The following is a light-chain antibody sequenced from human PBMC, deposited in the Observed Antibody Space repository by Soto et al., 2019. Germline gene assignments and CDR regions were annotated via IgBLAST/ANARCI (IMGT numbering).Light chain of an antibody. Sequence: QSALTQPPSASGSPGQSVTISCTGTSSDVGSCNSVSWYQQHPGKVPKLLISEVSKRPSGVPDRFSGSKSGNTPSLTVSGLQAEDEADYYCSSCRGSDIIFGGGTKLTVL. CDR1: SSDVGSCNS. CDR3: SSCRGSDII. V-gene: IGLV2-8*01. CDR2: EVS. J-gene: IGLJ2*01.